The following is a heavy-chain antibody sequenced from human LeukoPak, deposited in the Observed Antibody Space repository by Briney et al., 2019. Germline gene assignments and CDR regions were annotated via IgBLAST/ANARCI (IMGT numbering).Heavy chain of an antibody. CDR1: GFTFSHYW. CDR2: IKQDGSEK. V-gene: IGHV3-7*01. CDR3: ATHRGYSYGTAEDFDY. J-gene: IGHJ4*02. D-gene: IGHD5-18*01. Sequence: PGGPLRLSCAASGFTFSHYWMSWVRQAPGKGLEWVANIKQDGSEKYYVDSVKGRFTISRDNAKNSLYLQMNSLRAEDTALYYCATHRGYSYGTAEDFDYWGQGTLVTVSS.